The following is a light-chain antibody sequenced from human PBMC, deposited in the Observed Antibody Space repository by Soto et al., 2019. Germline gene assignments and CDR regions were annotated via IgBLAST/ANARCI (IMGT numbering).Light chain of an antibody. J-gene: IGLJ1*01. CDR3: LLSDIGAYFV. CDR1: TGAVTSGHY. CDR2: DTS. V-gene: IGLV7-46*01. Sequence: VGTEEPSLSVSPGGTAALTRCTSTGAVTSGHYPYWFQQKPGQAPRTLIYDTSNKHSWTPARFSGSLLGGKAALTLSGAQPEDEAEYSCLLSDIGAYFVFGTGPKVTVL.